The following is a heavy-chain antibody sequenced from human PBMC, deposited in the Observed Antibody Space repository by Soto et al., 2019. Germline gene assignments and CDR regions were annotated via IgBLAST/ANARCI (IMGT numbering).Heavy chain of an antibody. J-gene: IGHJ4*02. D-gene: IGHD3-22*01. CDR1: GFTVSSNY. Sequence: PGGSLRLSCAASGFTVSSNYMSWVRQAPGKGLEWVSVIYSGGSTYYADSMKGRFTISRDNSKNTLYLQMNSLRAEDTAVYYCAGNYYDSSGYSYWGQGTLVTVSS. CDR3: AGNYYDSSGYSY. V-gene: IGHV3-66*01. CDR2: IYSGGST.